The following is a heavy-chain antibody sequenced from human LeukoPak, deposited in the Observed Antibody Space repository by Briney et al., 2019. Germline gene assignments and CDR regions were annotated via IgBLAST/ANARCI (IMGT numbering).Heavy chain of an antibody. D-gene: IGHD3-10*01. CDR1: GFTFSSYW. CDR3: ARDNYRLVRGVIITPLYYYGMDV. V-gene: IGHV3-7*03. J-gene: IGHJ6*04. Sequence: TGGSLRLSCAASGFTFSSYWMSWVRQAPGKGLEWVANIKQDGSEKYYVDSVKGRSTISRDNAKNSLYLQMNSLRAEDTAVYYCARDNYRLVRGVIITPLYYYGMDVWGKGTTVTVSS. CDR2: IKQDGSEK.